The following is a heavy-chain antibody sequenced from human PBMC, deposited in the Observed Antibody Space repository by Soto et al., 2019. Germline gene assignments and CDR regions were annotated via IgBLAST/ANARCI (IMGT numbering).Heavy chain of an antibody. CDR3: ARGNLFPYCSSWYYAFDI. D-gene: IGHD6-13*01. CDR2: IIPILGIA. J-gene: IGHJ3*02. Sequence: QVQLVQSGAEVKKPGSSVKVSCKASGGTFSSYTISWVRQAPGQALEWMGRIIPILGIANYAQKFQGRVTITADKSTSTAYMELSSLRSEDTAVYYCARGNLFPYCSSWYYAFDIWGQGTMVTVSS. V-gene: IGHV1-69*02. CDR1: GGTFSSYT.